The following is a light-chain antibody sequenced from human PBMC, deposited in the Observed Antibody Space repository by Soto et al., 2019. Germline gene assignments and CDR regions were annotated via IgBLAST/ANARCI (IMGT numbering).Light chain of an antibody. V-gene: IGLV2-14*01. CDR3: SSYTTSSTRV. CDR1: SSDLGIYNY. CDR2: EVT. J-gene: IGLJ1*01. Sequence: QSVLTQPASVSGSPGQSIAISCSGSSSDLGIYNYVSWDQQHPGKVPKLIIFEVTNRPSGVSNRFSGSKSGNTASLTISWLQAENEADYYCSSYTTSSTRVFGTGTKVTVL.